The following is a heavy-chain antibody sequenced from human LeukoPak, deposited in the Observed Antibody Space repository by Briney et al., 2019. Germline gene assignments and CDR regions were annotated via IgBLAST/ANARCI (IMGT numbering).Heavy chain of an antibody. CDR1: GFTFSSYW. V-gene: IGHV3-7*01. CDR3: AREKNSGYDNDAFDI. J-gene: IGHJ3*02. CDR2: IKQDGSEK. Sequence: GGSLRLSCAASGFTFSSYWMSWVRRAPGKGLEWVANIKQDGSEKYYVDSVKGRFTISRDNAKNSLYLQMNSLRAEDTAVYYCAREKNSGYDNDAFDIWGQGTMVTVSS. D-gene: IGHD5-12*01.